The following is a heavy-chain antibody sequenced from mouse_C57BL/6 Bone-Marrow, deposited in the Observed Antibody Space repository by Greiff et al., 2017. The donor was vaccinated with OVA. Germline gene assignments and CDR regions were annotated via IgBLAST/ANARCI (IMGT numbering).Heavy chain of an antibody. Sequence: EVQGVESGGGLVKPGGSLKLSCAASGFTFSDYGMHWVRQAPEKGLEWVAYISSGSSTIYYADTVKGRFTLSRDNAKNTLFLQMTSLRSEDTAMYYCARGEVWLRRDWYFDVWGTGTTVTVSS. V-gene: IGHV5-17*01. CDR3: ARGEVWLRRDWYFDV. J-gene: IGHJ1*03. CDR1: GFTFSDYG. D-gene: IGHD2-2*01. CDR2: ISSGSSTI.